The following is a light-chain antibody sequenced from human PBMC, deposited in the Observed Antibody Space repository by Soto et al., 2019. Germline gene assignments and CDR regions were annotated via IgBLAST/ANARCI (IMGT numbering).Light chain of an antibody. CDR2: KVS. J-gene: IGKJ2*01. V-gene: IGKV2-30*01. CDR3: MQGRHWTTYT. Sequence: DVVMTQSPLSLPVTLGQPASISCRSSQSLAYSDGNTYLHWFQQRPGQSPRRLIYKVSNRDSGVPDRFSGRGSGTDFTLNISRVEAEDVGIYYCMQGRHWTTYTFGQGTKLEI. CDR1: QSLAYSDGNTY.